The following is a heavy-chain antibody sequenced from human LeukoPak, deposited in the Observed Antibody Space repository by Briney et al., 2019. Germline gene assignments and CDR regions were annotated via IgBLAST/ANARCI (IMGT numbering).Heavy chain of an antibody. J-gene: IGHJ6*02. CDR2: FDPEDGET. Sequence: ASVKVSCKVSGYTLTELSMHWVQQAPGKGLEWMGGFDPEDGETIYAQKFQGRVTMTEDTSTDTAYMELSSLRSEDTAVYYCATGFMVRGVIIQDYYGMDVWGQGTTVTVSS. D-gene: IGHD3-10*01. CDR1: GYTLTELS. CDR3: ATGFMVRGVIIQDYYGMDV. V-gene: IGHV1-24*01.